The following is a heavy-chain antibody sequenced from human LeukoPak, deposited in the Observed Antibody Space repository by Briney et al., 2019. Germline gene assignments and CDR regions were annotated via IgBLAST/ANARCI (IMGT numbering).Heavy chain of an antibody. J-gene: IGHJ4*02. CDR1: GYTFTGYY. V-gene: IGHV1-2*04. CDR2: INPNGGGT. CDR3: ARSYYYDSSGYGY. Sequence: ASVKVSCKASGYTFTGYYMHWVRQAPGQGLEWMGWINPNGGGTNYAQKFQGWVTMTRDTSISTAYMELSRLRSDDTAVYYCARSYYYDSSGYGYWGQGTLVTVSS. D-gene: IGHD3-22*01.